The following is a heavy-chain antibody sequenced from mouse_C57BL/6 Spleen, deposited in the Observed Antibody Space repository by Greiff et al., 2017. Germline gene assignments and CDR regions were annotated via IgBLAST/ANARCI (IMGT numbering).Heavy chain of an antibody. Sequence: EVKLMESGGGLVKPGGSLKLSCAASGFTFSSYAMSWVRPTPEKRLEWVATISDGGSYTYYPDNVKGRFTISRDNAKNNLYLQMSHLKSEDTAMYYCARDDLGQEYFDYWGQGTTLTVSS. D-gene: IGHD4-1*01. J-gene: IGHJ2*01. CDR3: ARDDLGQEYFDY. V-gene: IGHV5-4*01. CDR1: GFTFSSYA. CDR2: ISDGGSYT.